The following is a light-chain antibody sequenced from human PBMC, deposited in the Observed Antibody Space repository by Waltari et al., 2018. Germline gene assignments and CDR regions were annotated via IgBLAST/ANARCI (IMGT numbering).Light chain of an antibody. Sequence: QSALTQPDSVSGSPGQSITISCTGTSSDVGGYNHVPWYQQYPGKAPKLMIYEGSNRPAGGSTRSSGSRSGNTASRTISGLQAEDEAVYYCSSYSSRNTPSHVFGTGAKVTVL. V-gene: IGLV2-14*01. CDR1: SSDVGGYNH. CDR3: SSYSSRNTPSHV. CDR2: EGS. J-gene: IGLJ1*01.